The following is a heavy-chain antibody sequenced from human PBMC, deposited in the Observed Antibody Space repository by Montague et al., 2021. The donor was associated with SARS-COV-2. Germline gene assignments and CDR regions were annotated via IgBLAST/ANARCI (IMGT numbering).Heavy chain of an antibody. V-gene: IGHV3-7*03. J-gene: IGHJ5*02. CDR2: IKQDGSEK. CDR1: GFTFSSYW. CDR3: VKDTYGSFDP. D-gene: IGHD5-24*01. Sequence: SLRLSCAASGFTFSSYWMSWVRQAPGKGLEWVANIKQDGSEKYYVDSVKGRFTISRDNAKNSLYLQMDSLRVEDTAVYYCVKDTYGSFDPWGLGTLVTVSS.